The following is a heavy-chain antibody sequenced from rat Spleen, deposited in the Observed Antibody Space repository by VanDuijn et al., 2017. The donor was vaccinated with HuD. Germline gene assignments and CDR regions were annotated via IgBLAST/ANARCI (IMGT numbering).Heavy chain of an antibody. CDR3: SRDWDFGGYSELRY. V-gene: IGHV2-63*01. Sequence: QVQLKESGPGLVQPSQTLSLTCTVSGFSLTDYNVHWIRQPPGKGLEWMGRVRYNGDTSYNSTLKSRLSISRDIYKNQVFLTVNSLQTDDTGTYYCSRDWDFGGYSELRYWGQGVMVTVSS. J-gene: IGHJ2*01. CDR2: VRYNGDT. D-gene: IGHD1-11*01. CDR1: GFSLTDYN.